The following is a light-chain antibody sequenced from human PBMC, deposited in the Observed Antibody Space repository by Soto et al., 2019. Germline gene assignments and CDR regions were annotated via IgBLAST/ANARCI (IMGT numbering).Light chain of an antibody. V-gene: IGLV2-14*01. J-gene: IGLJ1*01. CDR2: GVR. CDR3: SSFTTTRLYV. CDR1: SNDIGAYNY. Sequence: QSALTQPTSVSGSPGQSITISCTGNSNDIGAYNYVSWYQQHPGKAPRLLIHGVRNRPPGISSRFSASKSGLTASLTISVLLPEDEAYYFCSSFTTTRLYVFGRGTKVTVL.